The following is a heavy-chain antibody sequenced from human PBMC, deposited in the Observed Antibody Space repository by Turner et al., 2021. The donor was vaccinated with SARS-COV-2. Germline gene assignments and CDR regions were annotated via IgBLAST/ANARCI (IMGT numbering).Heavy chain of an antibody. Sequence: QVQLVQSGAEVKKPGSSVKVSCKASGGTFSSYSITWVRQAPGQGLEWMGGIIPILGIANYAQKFQGRVTITADKSTSTAYMELSSLRSEDTAVYYCARDPPYCSSTNCYDVWGQGTTVTVSS. CDR2: IIPILGIA. V-gene: IGHV1-69*10. J-gene: IGHJ6*02. CDR1: GGTFSSYS. CDR3: ARDPPYCSSTNCYDV. D-gene: IGHD2-2*01.